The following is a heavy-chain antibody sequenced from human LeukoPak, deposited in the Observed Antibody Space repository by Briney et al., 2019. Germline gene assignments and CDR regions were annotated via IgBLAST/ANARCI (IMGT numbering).Heavy chain of an antibody. CDR2: IIPILGIA. CDR3: ASPTRAGYSSSFFDY. CDR1: GGTFSSYA. Sequence: GASVKVSFKASGGTFSSYAISWVRQAPGQGLEWLGRIIPILGIANYAQKFQGRVTITADKSTSTAYMELSSLRSEDTAVYYCASPTRAGYSSSFFDYWGQGTLVTVSS. V-gene: IGHV1-69*04. D-gene: IGHD6-6*01. J-gene: IGHJ4*02.